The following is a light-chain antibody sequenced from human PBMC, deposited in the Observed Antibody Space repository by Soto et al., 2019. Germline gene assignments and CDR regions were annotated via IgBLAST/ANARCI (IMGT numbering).Light chain of an antibody. CDR2: DAS. CDR1: QRVSSY. Sequence: EIVLTQSPATLSLSPGERATLSCSASQRVSSYLAWYQQKPGQAPRLLIYDASNRSTGIPARFSGSGSGTDFTLTISSLEPEDFAVYYCQQRSNRPRTFGQGTKVEIK. V-gene: IGKV3-11*01. CDR3: QQRSNRPRT. J-gene: IGKJ1*01.